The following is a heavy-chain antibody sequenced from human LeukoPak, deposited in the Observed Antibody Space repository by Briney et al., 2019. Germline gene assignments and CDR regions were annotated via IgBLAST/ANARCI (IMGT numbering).Heavy chain of an antibody. CDR1: GFIFSNYW. CDR2: IESGGSST. J-gene: IGHJ4*02. CDR3: TRDLLGIDY. V-gene: IGHV3-74*01. D-gene: IGHD3-16*01. Sequence: GGSLRLSCAASGFIFSNYWMHWVRQAPGKGLMWVARIESGGSSTDYADYVKGRFTISRDNARNTLYLQMSSLRAEDTAVYYCTRDLLGIDYWGQGTLVTVSS.